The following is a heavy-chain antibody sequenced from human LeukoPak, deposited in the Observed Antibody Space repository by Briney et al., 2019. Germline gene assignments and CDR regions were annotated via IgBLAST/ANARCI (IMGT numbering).Heavy chain of an antibody. CDR1: GGTFSSYA. V-gene: IGHV1-69*05. CDR3: ASMSGTPGIAATGFDY. CDR2: IIPIFGTA. D-gene: IGHD6-13*01. J-gene: IGHJ4*02. Sequence: ASVKVSCKASGGTFSSYAISWVRQAPGQGLEWMGGIIPIFGTANYAQKFQGRVTMTTDTSTSTAYMELRSLRSDDTAVYYCASMSGTPGIAATGFDYWGQGTLVTVSS.